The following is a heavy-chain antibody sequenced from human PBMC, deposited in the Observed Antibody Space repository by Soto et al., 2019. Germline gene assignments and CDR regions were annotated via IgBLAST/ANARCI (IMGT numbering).Heavy chain of an antibody. J-gene: IGHJ3*01. CDR1: GFTFSSSE. D-gene: IGHD1-26*01. V-gene: IGHV3-48*03. CDR2: IHPSGQPI. CDR3: ARRASR. Sequence: EVQLVESGGGLVQPGGSLRLSCAVSGFTFSSSEMYWVRQAPGKGLEWISYIHPSGQPIFYADSVKGRFTISRDNANNLLLLQMNSLRAEDTAVYYCARRASRWGQGTMVTVSS.